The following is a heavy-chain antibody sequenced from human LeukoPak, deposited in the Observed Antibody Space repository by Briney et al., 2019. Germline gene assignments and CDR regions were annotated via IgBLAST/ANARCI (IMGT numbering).Heavy chain of an antibody. Sequence: SETLSLTCAVSGGSIISSSYNWGWIRQPPGKGLDWIGTIYHSGTTYYNPSLKSRVTISVDTSKNQFFLKLSSVTAADTAVYYCARLPTGYPNWFDPWGQGSLVTVSS. V-gene: IGHV4-39*01. J-gene: IGHJ5*02. CDR2: IYHSGTT. CDR1: GGSIISSSYN. D-gene: IGHD3-9*01. CDR3: ARLPTGYPNWFDP.